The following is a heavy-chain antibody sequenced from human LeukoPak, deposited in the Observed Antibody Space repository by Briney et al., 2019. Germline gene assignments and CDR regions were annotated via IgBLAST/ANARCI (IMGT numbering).Heavy chain of an antibody. V-gene: IGHV3-7*03. D-gene: IGHD4-17*01. CDR2: IKQDGSEK. Sequence: GGSLRLSCAASGFTFSTYWMTWVRQAPGKGLEWVANIKQDGSEKNYVDSVKGRFTISRDNAKNSLYLQMNSLRAEDTALYYCAKDSGHVWVTTLFDYWGQGTLVTVSS. CDR3: AKDSGHVWVTTLFDY. J-gene: IGHJ4*02. CDR1: GFTFSTYW.